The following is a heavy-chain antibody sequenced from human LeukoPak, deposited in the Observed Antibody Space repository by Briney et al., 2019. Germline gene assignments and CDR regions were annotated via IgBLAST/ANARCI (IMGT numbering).Heavy chain of an antibody. CDR2: IKSKTDGGTT. V-gene: IGHV3-15*01. J-gene: IGHJ3*02. D-gene: IGHD5-24*01. CDR1: GFTFSNAW. Sequence: GGSLRLSCAASGFTFSNAWMSWVRQAPGKGLEWVGRIKSKTDGGTTDYAAPVKGRFTISRDDSKNTLYLQMNSLKTEDTAVYYCLEMATILLGAFDIWGQGTMVTVSS. CDR3: LEMATILLGAFDI.